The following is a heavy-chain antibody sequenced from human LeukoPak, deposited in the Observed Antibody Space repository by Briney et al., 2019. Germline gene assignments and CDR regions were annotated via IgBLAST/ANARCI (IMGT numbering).Heavy chain of an antibody. D-gene: IGHD3-10*01. CDR2: IYSGGST. J-gene: IGHJ3*02. Sequence: GGSLRLSCAASGFTVSSNYMSWVRQAPGKGLEWVSVIYSGGSTYYADSVKGRFTISRDSSKNTLYLQMNSLRAEDTAVYYCARAPYGSAAPLGAFDIWGQGTMVTVSS. CDR3: ARAPYGSAAPLGAFDI. V-gene: IGHV3-53*01. CDR1: GFTVSSNY.